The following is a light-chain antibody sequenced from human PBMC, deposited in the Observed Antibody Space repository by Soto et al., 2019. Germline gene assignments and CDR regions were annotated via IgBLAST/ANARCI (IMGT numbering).Light chain of an antibody. CDR1: RSLLHSNGRTY. J-gene: IGKJ2*01. Sequence: DIVMTQTPLSLSVTPGQSASISCKSSRSLLHSNGRTYLSWYVQKSGQTPQRLIHEVSVRFTGVPDRFTRTGSGTHFTPKISRVATEDAGISYCMQSVDNLTFGQGTKREIK. CDR2: EVS. CDR3: MQSVDNLT. V-gene: IGKV2D-29*01.